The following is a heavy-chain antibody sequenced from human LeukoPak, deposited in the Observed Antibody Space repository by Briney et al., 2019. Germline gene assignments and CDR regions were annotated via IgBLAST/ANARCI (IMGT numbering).Heavy chain of an antibody. CDR3: AKDIAPWDSSSWYRPGGPALRGTIFDY. D-gene: IGHD6-13*01. Sequence: PGRSLSLSCAASGLPLDDYDMHWARHSPGKGREWVTDISWNCGSIGYADSGTGRFTLSRVHAKNSLYMQKNSLRGEGIVLLYSAKDIAPWDSSSWYRPGGPALRGTIFDYWGQGTLVTVSS. CDR2: ISWNCGSI. V-gene: IGHV3-9*03. J-gene: IGHJ4*02. CDR1: GLPLDDYD.